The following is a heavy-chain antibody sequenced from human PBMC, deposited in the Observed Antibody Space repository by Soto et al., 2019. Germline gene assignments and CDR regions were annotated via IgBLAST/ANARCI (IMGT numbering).Heavy chain of an antibody. CDR1: GYSFNSYW. V-gene: IGHV5-51*01. Sequence: HGESLKISCKGSGYSFNSYWIGWVRQMPGKGLEWMGIIWPDDSDTIYSPSFQGQVTISVDRSISTAYLQWSSLKASDTAMYYCARPRGDYESAMDVWGQGTTVTVSS. J-gene: IGHJ6*02. D-gene: IGHD4-17*01. CDR3: ARPRGDYESAMDV. CDR2: IWPDDSDT.